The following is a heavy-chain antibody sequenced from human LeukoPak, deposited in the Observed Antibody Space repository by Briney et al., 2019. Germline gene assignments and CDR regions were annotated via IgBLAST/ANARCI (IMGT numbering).Heavy chain of an antibody. V-gene: IGHV4-34*01. CDR2: INQSGRT. D-gene: IGHD3-10*01. CDR3: ARGWFGFWHNSYLDDNAFDV. J-gene: IGHJ3*01. Sequence: PSETLSLTCAVYGGSFSGYYWSWIRQVPGKGLEWLGEINQSGRTNYNPSLKSRVTISVDPSKNLISLNLSFVTATDTAVYYCARGWFGFWHNSYLDDNAFDVWGPGTMVTVSS. CDR1: GGSFSGYY.